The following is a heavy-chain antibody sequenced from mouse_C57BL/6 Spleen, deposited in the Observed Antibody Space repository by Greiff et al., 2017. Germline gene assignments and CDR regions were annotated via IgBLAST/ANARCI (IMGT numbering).Heavy chain of an antibody. CDR1: GFTFSSYA. D-gene: IGHD1-1*01. CDR2: ISDGGSYT. V-gene: IGHV5-4*01. J-gene: IGHJ3*01. CDR3: ARGDYGSSPPWFAF. Sequence: VQLKESGGGLVKPGGSLKLSCAASGFTFSSYAMSWVRQTPEKRLEWVATISDGGSYTYYPANVKGRITISRDKAKNNLYLQMSHLKSEDTAMYDGARGDYGSSPPWFAFWGKGTPVTVSA.